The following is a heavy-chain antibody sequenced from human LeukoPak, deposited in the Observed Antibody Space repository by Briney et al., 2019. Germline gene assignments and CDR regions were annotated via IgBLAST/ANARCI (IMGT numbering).Heavy chain of an antibody. V-gene: IGHV3-30-3*01. CDR2: MSYDGTNK. Sequence: SGGSLRLSCAASGFTFSNAWMSWVRQAPGKGLEWVAVMSYDGTNKYYADSVKGRFTISRDNSKNTLYLQMNSLRTEDAAVYYCARRMAANAFDIWGQGTMVTVSS. D-gene: IGHD5-24*01. J-gene: IGHJ3*02. CDR1: GFTFSNAW. CDR3: ARRMAANAFDI.